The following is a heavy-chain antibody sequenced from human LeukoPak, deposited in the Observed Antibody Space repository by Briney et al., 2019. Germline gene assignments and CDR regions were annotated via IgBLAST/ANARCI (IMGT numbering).Heavy chain of an antibody. D-gene: IGHD3-10*01. CDR1: GFTFSSYE. Sequence: PGGSLRLSCAASGFTFSSYEMNWVRQAPGKGLEWVSSINWNGDSTGYADSVKGRFTISRDNAKNSLYLQMNSLRAEDTALYYCARAQLYDYNYYYMDVWGQGTLVTVSS. CDR2: INWNGDST. J-gene: IGHJ6*03. V-gene: IGHV3-20*04. CDR3: ARAQLYDYNYYYMDV.